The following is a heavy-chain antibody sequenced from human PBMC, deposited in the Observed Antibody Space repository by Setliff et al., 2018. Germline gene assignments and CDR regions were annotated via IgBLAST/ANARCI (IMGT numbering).Heavy chain of an antibody. CDR3: ARSLVGATYSVYFDY. J-gene: IGHJ4*02. D-gene: IGHD1-26*01. CDR2: IIPIFGTA. CDR1: GGTFSSYG. Sequence: SVKVSCKASGGTFSSYGISWVRQAPGQGLEWMGGIIPIFGTAIYAQKFQGRVTITADESTSTAYMELSSLRSEDTAVYYCARSLVGATYSVYFDYWGQGALVTAPQ. V-gene: IGHV1-69*13.